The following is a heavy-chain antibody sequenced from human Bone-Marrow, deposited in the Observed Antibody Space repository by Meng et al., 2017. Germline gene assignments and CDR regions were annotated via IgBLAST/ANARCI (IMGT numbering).Heavy chain of an antibody. Sequence: SETLSLTCTVSGGSISSGGYYWNWIRQHPGKGLEWIGYIYYSGDTYYNPSLKSRLIISVDTSKNQFSLKLSSVTAADTAIYYCARSQNYYDSSGYYDSGAFDMWGQGPMVTVSS. CDR1: GGSISSGGYY. V-gene: IGHV4-31*03. CDR2: IYYSGDT. D-gene: IGHD3-22*01. CDR3: ARSQNYYDSSGYYDSGAFDM. J-gene: IGHJ3*02.